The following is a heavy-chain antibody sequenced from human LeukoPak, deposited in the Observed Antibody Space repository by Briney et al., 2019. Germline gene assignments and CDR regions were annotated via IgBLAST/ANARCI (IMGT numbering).Heavy chain of an antibody. CDR1: GFTFSSYA. J-gene: IGHJ4*02. D-gene: IGHD6-19*01. V-gene: IGHV3-23*01. CDR2: VSGSGGAT. CDR3: AKDGRGSHSSGSYFDF. Sequence: PGGCLRLSCAASGFTFSSYAMSWVRQAPGKGLEWVSAVSGSGGATYYADSVKGRFTISRDNSKDTLYLQMNSLRAEDTAVYYCAKDGRGSHSSGSYFDFWGQGTLVTVSS.